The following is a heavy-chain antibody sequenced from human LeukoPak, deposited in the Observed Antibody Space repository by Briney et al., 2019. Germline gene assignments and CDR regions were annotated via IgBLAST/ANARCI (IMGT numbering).Heavy chain of an antibody. Sequence: GGSLRLSCEASGVTFSSYVMSWVRQAPGKGPEWVSGISGSGGGTYYADSVKGRFAISRDNSKNTLYLQMNSLRAEDTAVYYCVQGPRGLAFGIWGQGTKVTVSS. CDR1: GVTFSSYV. J-gene: IGHJ3*02. CDR2: ISGSGGGT. V-gene: IGHV3-23*01. CDR3: VQGPRGLAFGI.